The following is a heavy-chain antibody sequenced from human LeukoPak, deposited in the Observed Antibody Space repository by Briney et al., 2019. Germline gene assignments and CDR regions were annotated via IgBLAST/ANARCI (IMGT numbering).Heavy chain of an antibody. V-gene: IGHV1-46*01. CDR2: INPSGGST. Sequence: ASVKVSCKASGYTFTSYYMHWVRQAPGQGLEWMGIINPSGGSTSYAQKFQGRVTMTRDMSTSTVYMELSSLRSEDTAVYYCARATRVVGATANWGQGTLVTVSS. CDR1: GYTFTSYY. CDR3: ARATRVVGATAN. D-gene: IGHD1-26*01. J-gene: IGHJ4*02.